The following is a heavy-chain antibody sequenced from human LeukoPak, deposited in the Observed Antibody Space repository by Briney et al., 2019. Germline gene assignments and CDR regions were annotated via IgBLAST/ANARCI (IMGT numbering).Heavy chain of an antibody. CDR2: MSPASGNT. V-gene: IGHV1-8*01. CDR1: GGTFNRYG. CDR3: ARGPPNWGFDS. D-gene: IGHD7-27*01. J-gene: IGHJ4*02. Sequence: ASVKVSCKASGGTFNRYGISWVRQAPGQGLEWMGWMSPASGNTGYAQEFQGRVTMTRDTSVSTAYMELNSLRSEDTAVYYCARGPPNWGFDSWGQGTLVTVSS.